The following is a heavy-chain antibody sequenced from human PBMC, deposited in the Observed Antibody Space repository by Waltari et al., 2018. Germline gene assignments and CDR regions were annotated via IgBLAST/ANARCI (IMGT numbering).Heavy chain of an antibody. V-gene: IGHV4-39*02. CDR1: NDHIRSHDFY. J-gene: IGHJ6*02. CDR2: ICHTGIV. Sequence: QLQLQESGPGRVKPSETLSLTCIVSNDHIRSHDFYWGWIRRPPGKGLEWIGSICHTGIVFYSPSLKSRVTISVDTSENRFSLRLTSVTATDTAVYYCARLRQESFYYYYGLDVWGQGTTVTVSS. CDR3: ARLRQESFYYYYGLDV.